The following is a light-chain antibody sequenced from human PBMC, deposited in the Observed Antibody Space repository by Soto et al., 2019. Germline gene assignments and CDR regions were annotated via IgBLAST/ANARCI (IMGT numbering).Light chain of an antibody. CDR1: QSVLYSSNNKNY. CDR3: QQYYNTPWT. J-gene: IGKJ1*01. V-gene: IGKV4-1*01. Sequence: DIVMTQSPDSLAVSLGERATINCNSGQSVLYSSNNKNYVAWYQQKPGQPPKLLIYWASTRESGVPDRFSGSGSGTDFTLTISSLQAEDVAVYYCQQYYNTPWTFGQGTKVDIK. CDR2: WAS.